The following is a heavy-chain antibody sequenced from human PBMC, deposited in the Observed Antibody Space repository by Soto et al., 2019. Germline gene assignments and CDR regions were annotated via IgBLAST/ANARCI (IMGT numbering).Heavy chain of an antibody. CDR3: ARDSSAYYYDSSGYPIQKDYYYYGMDV. J-gene: IGHJ6*02. CDR1: GFTFSSYA. CDR2: ISYDGSNK. Sequence: GGSLRLSCAASGFTFSSYAMHWVRQAPGKGLEWVAVISYDGSNKYYADSVKGRFTNSRDNSKNTLYVQMNSLRAEDTAVYYCARDSSAYYYDSSGYPIQKDYYYYGMDVWGQGTTVTVSS. D-gene: IGHD3-22*01. V-gene: IGHV3-30-3*01.